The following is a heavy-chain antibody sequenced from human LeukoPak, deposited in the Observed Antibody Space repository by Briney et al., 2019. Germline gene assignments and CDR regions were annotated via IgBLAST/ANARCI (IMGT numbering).Heavy chain of an antibody. CDR1: GGSFTGYY. CDR3: ARVQYRGYGSGSLCLDY. CDR2: INHTGKT. Sequence: SETLSLTCGVSGGSFTGYYWSWIRPPPGKGLECIGEINHTGKTKYNPSLKSRVTISVDSSKDQFSLNLSSVTAADTALYYCARVQYRGYGSGSLCLDYWSQAILVTVSS. V-gene: IGHV4-34*01. D-gene: IGHD3-10*01. J-gene: IGHJ4*02.